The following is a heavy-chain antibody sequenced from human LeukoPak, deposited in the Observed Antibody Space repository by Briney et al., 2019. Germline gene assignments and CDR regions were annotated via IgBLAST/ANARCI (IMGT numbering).Heavy chain of an antibody. J-gene: IGHJ4*02. CDR3: ARGGWELLPYYFDY. CDR1: GFTFDDYG. Sequence: PGGSLRPSCAASGFTFDDYGMSWVRQAPGKGLEWVSGINWNGGSTGYADSVKGRFTISRDNAKNSLYLQMNSLRAEDTALYYCARGGWELLPYYFDYWGQGTLVTVSS. CDR2: INWNGGST. D-gene: IGHD1-26*01. V-gene: IGHV3-20*04.